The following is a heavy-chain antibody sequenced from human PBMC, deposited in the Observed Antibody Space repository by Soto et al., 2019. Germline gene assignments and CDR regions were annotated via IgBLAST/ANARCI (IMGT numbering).Heavy chain of an antibody. CDR1: GFTFSSYA. CDR2: ISGSGGST. J-gene: IGHJ4*02. CDR3: AKVLSSVFGPFDY. V-gene: IGHV3-23*01. Sequence: VGSLRLSCAASGFTFSSYAMSWVRQAPGKGLEWVSAISGSGGSTYYADSVKGRFTISRDNSKNTLYLQMNSLRAEDTAVYYCAKVLSSVFGPFDYWGQGTLVTVSS. D-gene: IGHD3-3*01.